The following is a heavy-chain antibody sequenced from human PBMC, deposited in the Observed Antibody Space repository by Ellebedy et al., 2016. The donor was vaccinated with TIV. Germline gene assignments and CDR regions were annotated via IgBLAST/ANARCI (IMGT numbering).Heavy chain of an antibody. V-gene: IGHV5-51*01. CDR1: GYSFTSYW. D-gene: IGHD5-12*01. CDR2: IYPGDSDT. Sequence: GESLKISXKGSGYSFTSYWIGWVRQMPGKGLEWMGIIYPGDSDTRYSPSFQGQVTISADKSISTAYLQWSSLKASDTAMYYCARQGYYSGYDYGRLWDYWGQGTLVTVSS. CDR3: ARQGYYSGYDYGRLWDY. J-gene: IGHJ4*02.